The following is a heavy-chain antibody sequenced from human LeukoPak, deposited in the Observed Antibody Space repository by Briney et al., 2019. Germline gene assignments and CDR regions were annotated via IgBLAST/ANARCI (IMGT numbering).Heavy chain of an antibody. CDR1: GYTFTSYD. D-gene: IGHD1-1*01. Sequence: GASVKVSCKASGYTFTSYDINWVRQATGQGLEWMGWMNPNSGNTGYAQKFQGRVTMTRNTSISTAYMELSSLRSDDTAVYYCARPRNWNDVIDYWGQGTLVTVSS. J-gene: IGHJ4*02. CDR2: MNPNSGNT. V-gene: IGHV1-8*02. CDR3: ARPRNWNDVIDY.